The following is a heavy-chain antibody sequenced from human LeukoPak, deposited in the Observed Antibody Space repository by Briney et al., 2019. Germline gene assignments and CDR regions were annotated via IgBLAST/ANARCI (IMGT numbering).Heavy chain of an antibody. V-gene: IGHV4-59*01. CDR1: GGSISSYY. CDR2: IYYSGST. CDR3: ARTESGWFDP. J-gene: IGHJ5*02. D-gene: IGHD6-25*01. Sequence: SETLSLTCTVPGGSISSYYWSWIRQPPGKGLEWIGYIYYSGSTNYNPSLKSRVTISVDTSKNQFSLKLSSVTAADTAVYYCARTESGWFDPWGQGTLVTVSS.